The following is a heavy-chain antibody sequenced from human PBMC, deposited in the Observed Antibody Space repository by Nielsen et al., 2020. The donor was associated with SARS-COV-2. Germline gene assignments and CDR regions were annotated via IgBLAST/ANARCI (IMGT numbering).Heavy chain of an antibody. CDR3: ARNSLNNGWPRGTAFDP. V-gene: IGHV1-69*13. CDR2: INPMYGTS. Sequence: SVKVSCKASGGTFRDYGIIWVRQAPGQGLEWMGGINPMYGTSHYAQNFQGRVTITADESTSTVYMELGSLTSEDTAVYFCARNSLNNGWPRGTAFDPWGQGTQVSVSS. D-gene: IGHD6-19*01. J-gene: IGHJ5*02. CDR1: GGTFRDYG.